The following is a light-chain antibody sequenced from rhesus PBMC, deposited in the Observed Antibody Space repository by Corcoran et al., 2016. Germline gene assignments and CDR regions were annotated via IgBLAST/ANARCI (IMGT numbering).Light chain of an antibody. Sequence: DIQMTQSPSSLSASVGDTVTITCRESQGIKNYLVWYQQKPGKAPKPLIYYAAYFTSRVPSSFSGSGSGTEFTLTSSRLQPEDFATYYCQQHVSSPYSFGQGTKVDIK. CDR3: QQHVSSPYS. J-gene: IGKJ2*01. V-gene: IGKV1S14*01. CDR2: YAA. CDR1: QGIKNY.